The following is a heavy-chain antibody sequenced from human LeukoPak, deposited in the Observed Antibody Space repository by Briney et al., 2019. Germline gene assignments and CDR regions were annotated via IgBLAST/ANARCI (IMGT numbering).Heavy chain of an antibody. CDR3: ARGAAGFDY. D-gene: IGHD6-13*01. Sequence: PGRSLRLSCAASGFTFSIYDMHWVSQATGKGLEWVSGMGKTAGDTYYSGSVKGRFTISRENAENSVYLEMNSLEAGDTAVYYCARGAAGFDYWGQGTLVSVSS. CDR2: MGKTAGDT. J-gene: IGHJ4*02. CDR1: GFTFSIYD. V-gene: IGHV3-13*04.